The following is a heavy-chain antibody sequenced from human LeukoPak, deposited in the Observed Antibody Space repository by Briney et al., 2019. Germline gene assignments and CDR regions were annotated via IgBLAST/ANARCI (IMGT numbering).Heavy chain of an antibody. Sequence: GGSLRLSCAASGFTFSDHYMDWVRQAPGKGLEWVGRSRDKASSYTTEYAASVKGRFTLSRDDSENSLYLQMSSLRTEDTAVYYCVRVKRNLYYFDYWGQGTLVTVSS. CDR3: VRVKRNLYYFDY. CDR2: SRDKASSYTT. V-gene: IGHV3-72*01. D-gene: IGHD1-14*01. CDR1: GFTFSDHY. J-gene: IGHJ4*02.